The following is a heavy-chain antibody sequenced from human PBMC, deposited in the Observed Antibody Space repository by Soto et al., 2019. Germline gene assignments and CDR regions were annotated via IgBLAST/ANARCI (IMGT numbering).Heavy chain of an antibody. V-gene: IGHV4-39*01. D-gene: IGHD6-19*01. Sequence: PSETLSLTCTVSGGSIRSSSHYWGWIRQPPGKGLEWIGIIYYSGSTYYNPSLQSRVTISADTSKKHFSLKLSSVTAADTAVYYCARRGQWLVDGYYYYGMDVWGQGTTVTVSS. CDR2: IYYSGST. J-gene: IGHJ6*02. CDR3: ARRGQWLVDGYYYYGMDV. CDR1: GGSIRSSSHY.